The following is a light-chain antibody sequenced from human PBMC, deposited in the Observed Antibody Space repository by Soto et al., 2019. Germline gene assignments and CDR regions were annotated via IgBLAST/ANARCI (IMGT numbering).Light chain of an antibody. CDR1: QSVSSSY. CDR2: GAS. CDR3: QHYGSSPWT. V-gene: IGKV3-20*01. Sequence: EIVLTQSPGTLSLSQGERATLSCRASQSVSSSYLAWYQQKPGQAPRLLIYGASSRATGIPDRFSGSGSGTDFTLTISRLEPGDLAVYYCQHYGSSPWTVGQGTKVEIK. J-gene: IGKJ1*01.